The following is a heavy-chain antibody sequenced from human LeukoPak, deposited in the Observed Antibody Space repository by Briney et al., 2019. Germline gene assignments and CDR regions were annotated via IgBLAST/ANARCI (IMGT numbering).Heavy chain of an antibody. CDR3: ARDWRGDSGTHTIDY. Sequence: ASVKVSCKASGYTFTIYGISWVRQAPGQGLEWMGWISSYNGNTNYAQKLRGRVTMTTDTSTSTAYMELTSLRSDDTAVYYCARDWRGDSGTHTIDYWGQGTLVTVSS. CDR1: GYTFTIYG. J-gene: IGHJ4*02. V-gene: IGHV1-18*04. D-gene: IGHD3-10*01. CDR2: ISSYNGNT.